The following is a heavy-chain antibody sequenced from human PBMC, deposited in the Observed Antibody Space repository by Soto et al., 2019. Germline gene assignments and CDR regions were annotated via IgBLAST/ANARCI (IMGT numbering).Heavy chain of an antibody. J-gene: IGHJ4*02. D-gene: IGHD1-7*01. V-gene: IGHV1-24*01. CDR2: FDPEDGET. CDR3: ATSEGPLGYNWNYSPLDY. CDR1: GYTLTELS. Sequence: GASVKVSCKVSGYTLTELSMHWVRQAPGKGLEWMGGFDPEDGETIYAQKFQGRVTMTEDTSTDTAYMELSSLRSEDTAVYYCATSEGPLGYNWNYSPLDYWGQGTLVTVSS.